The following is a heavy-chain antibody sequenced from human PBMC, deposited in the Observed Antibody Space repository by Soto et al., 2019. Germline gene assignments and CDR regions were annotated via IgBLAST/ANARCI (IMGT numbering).Heavy chain of an antibody. J-gene: IGHJ6*02. CDR3: ASGRGVRGSIITTYYSYGLDV. Sequence: QVQLQQWGAGLLKPSETLSLTCAVYGGSFSGNYRSWIRQPPGKGLEWIGEINHSGDTNYNPSLTSRVTISVDTSKNQFSLKLTSVTAADTAVYYCASGRGVRGSIITTYYSYGLDVWGQGTTVTVSS. D-gene: IGHD3-10*01. CDR2: INHSGDT. V-gene: IGHV4-34*02. CDR1: GGSFSGNY.